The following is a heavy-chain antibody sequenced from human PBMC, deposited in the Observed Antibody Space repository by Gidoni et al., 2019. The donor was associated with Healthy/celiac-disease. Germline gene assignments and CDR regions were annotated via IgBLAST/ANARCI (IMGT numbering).Heavy chain of an antibody. V-gene: IGHV3-23*01. CDR1: GFTFSSYA. J-gene: IGHJ4*02. Sequence: EVQLLESGGGLVQPGGSLRLSCAASGFTFSSYAMRWVRQAPGTGLEWVSAISGSGGSTYYADSVKGRFTISRDNSKNTLYLQMNSLRAEDTAVYYCAKDRVGYGGELQTVWGFDYWGQGTLVTVSS. CDR3: AKDRVGYGGELQTVWGFDY. CDR2: ISGSGGST. D-gene: IGHD1-26*01.